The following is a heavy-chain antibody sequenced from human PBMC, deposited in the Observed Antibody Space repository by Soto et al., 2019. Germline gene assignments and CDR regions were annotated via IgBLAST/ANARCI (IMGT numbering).Heavy chain of an antibody. D-gene: IGHD6-19*01. Sequence: SETLSLTCTVSGGSIITYYWSWILQPPGKGLEWIGYIYYSGSTNYNPSLKSRVTISLDTSKNQFSLRLSSVTAADTAVYYCAREAYSSGWYYWFDPWGQGTLVTVSS. CDR3: AREAYSSGWYYWFDP. CDR1: GGSIITYY. J-gene: IGHJ5*02. V-gene: IGHV4-59*01. CDR2: IYYSGST.